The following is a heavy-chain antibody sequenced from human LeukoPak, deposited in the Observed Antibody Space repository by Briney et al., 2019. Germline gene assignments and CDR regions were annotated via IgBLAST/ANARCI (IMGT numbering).Heavy chain of an antibody. CDR2: INHSGST. Sequence: SETLSLTCAVYGGSFSGYYWSWIRQPPGQGLEWIGEINHSGSTNYNPSLKSRVTISVDTSKNQFSLKLSSVTAADTAVYYCARGRVRGYCSSTSCYTFDYWGQGTLVTVSS. V-gene: IGHV4-34*01. CDR3: ARGRVRGYCSSTSCYTFDY. D-gene: IGHD2-2*02. J-gene: IGHJ4*02. CDR1: GGSFSGYY.